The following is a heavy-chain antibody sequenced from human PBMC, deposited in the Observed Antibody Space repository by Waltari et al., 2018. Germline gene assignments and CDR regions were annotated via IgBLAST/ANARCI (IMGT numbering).Heavy chain of an antibody. V-gene: IGHV4-39*07. Sequence: QLQLQESGPGLVKPSETLSLTCTVSGGPISSSSYYWGWIRQPPGKGLEWIGNIYYSGSTYYNPSLKSRVTISVDTSKNQFSLKLSSVTAADTAVYYCARIVVPAYYYYYMDVWGKGTTVTISS. CDR2: IYYSGST. CDR1: GGPISSSSYY. J-gene: IGHJ6*03. D-gene: IGHD2-2*01. CDR3: ARIVVPAYYYYYMDV.